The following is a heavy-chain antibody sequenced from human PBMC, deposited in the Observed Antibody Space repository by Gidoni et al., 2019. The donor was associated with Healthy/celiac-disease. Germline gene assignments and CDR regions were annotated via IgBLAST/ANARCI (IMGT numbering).Heavy chain of an antibody. CDR3: ARRVGATRSNDAFDI. CDR1: GFTFSSYA. Sequence: QVQLVESGGGVVQPGRSLRLSCAASGFTFSSYAMHWVRQAPGKGLEWVAVISYDGSNKYYADSVKGRFTISRDNSKNTLYLQMNSLRAEDTAVYYCARRVGATRSNDAFDIWGQGTMVTVSS. D-gene: IGHD1-26*01. CDR2: ISYDGSNK. V-gene: IGHV3-30-3*01. J-gene: IGHJ3*02.